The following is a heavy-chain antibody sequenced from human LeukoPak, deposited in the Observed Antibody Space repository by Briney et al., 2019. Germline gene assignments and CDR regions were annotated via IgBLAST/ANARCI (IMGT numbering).Heavy chain of an antibody. CDR2: ISYDGSNK. CDR1: GFTFSSYA. Sequence: PGRSLRLSCAASGFTFSSYAMHWVRQAPGKGLEWVAVISYDGSNKYYANSVKGRFTISRDNSKNTLYLQMNSLRAEDTAVYYCAQYTTYYYGMDVWGQGTTVTVSS. CDR3: AQYTTYYYGMDV. D-gene: IGHD1-1*01. V-gene: IGHV3-30*14. J-gene: IGHJ6*02.